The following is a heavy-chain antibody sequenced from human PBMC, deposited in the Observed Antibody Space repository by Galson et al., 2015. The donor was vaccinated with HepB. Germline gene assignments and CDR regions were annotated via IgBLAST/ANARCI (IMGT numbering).Heavy chain of an antibody. CDR2: IIPIFGTA. CDR1: TFSSYA. CDR3: ARRDWGTKRGEDWFDP. J-gene: IGHJ5*02. V-gene: IGHV1-69*01. D-gene: IGHD7-27*01. Sequence: TFSSYAISWVRQAPGQGLEWMGGIIPIFGTANYAQKFQGRVTITADESTSTAYMELSSLRSEDTAVYYCARRDWGTKRGEDWFDPWGQGTLVTVSS.